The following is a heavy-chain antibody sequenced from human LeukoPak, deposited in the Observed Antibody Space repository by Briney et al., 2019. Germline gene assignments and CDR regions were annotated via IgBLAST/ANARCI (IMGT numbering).Heavy chain of an antibody. CDR1: GYTFTTYD. CDR2: ISGNNGKT. CDR3: ARRWSSGIRGAFDI. Sequence: ASVKVSCKASGYTFTTYDISWVRQAPGRGLEWMGWISGNNGKTNYAKKFQVRVTMTTDTSTSTTYMELRSLRSDDTAIYYCARRWSSGIRGAFDIWGQGTMVTVSS. J-gene: IGHJ3*02. V-gene: IGHV1-18*01. D-gene: IGHD3-10*01.